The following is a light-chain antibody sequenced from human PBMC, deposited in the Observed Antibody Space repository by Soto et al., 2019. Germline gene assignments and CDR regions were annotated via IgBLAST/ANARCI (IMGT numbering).Light chain of an antibody. J-gene: IGKJ3*01. CDR1: QDITYY. Sequence: DIQLTQSPSFLSASVGDRVTITCRASQDITYYLAWYQQKPGKAPKLLIFGASTLQSGVPSRFSGSVSGTEFTLTIRSLQPEDFATYYCQQLNIYSMFTFGPGTKVDI. V-gene: IGKV1-9*01. CDR2: GAS. CDR3: QQLNIYSMFT.